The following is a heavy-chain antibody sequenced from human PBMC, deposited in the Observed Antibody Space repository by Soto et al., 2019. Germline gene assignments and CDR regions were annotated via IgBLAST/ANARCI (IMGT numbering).Heavy chain of an antibody. CDR2: IWYDGSNK. CDR3: GNAGGPYDY. V-gene: IGHV3-33*06. Sequence: QVQLVESGGGVVQPGRSLRLSCAASGFTFSTYGIHWVRQAPGKGLEWVAVIWYDGSNKYYADSVRGRFTMSRDNSKNTLDLNMNSLRADDMSVYYCGNAGGPYDYWGQGTLVVVS. CDR1: GFTFSTYG. J-gene: IGHJ4*02. D-gene: IGHD3-16*01.